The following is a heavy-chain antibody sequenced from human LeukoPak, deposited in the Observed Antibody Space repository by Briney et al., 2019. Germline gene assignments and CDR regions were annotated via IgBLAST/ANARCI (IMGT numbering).Heavy chain of an antibody. CDR1: GYSFNTYW. CDR3: ARLPYCSSTSCRGNYFDY. D-gene: IGHD2-2*01. Sequence: GESLKISCKGSGYSFNTYWIGWVRQMPGKGLEWMGIIYPGDSDTRYSPSFQGQVTISADKSISTAYLQWSSLKASDTAMYYCARLPYCSSTSCRGNYFDYWGQGTLVTVSS. CDR2: IYPGDSDT. J-gene: IGHJ4*02. V-gene: IGHV5-51*01.